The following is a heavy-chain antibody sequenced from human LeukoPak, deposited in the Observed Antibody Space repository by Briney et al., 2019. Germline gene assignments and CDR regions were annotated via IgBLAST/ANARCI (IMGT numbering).Heavy chain of an antibody. V-gene: IGHV3-21*01. CDR3: ARPRIAVAGEFFDY. CDR2: IRSSSSYI. Sequence: GGSLRLSCAAYAFSFSSYSINWVRQAPGKGLEWVSFIRSSSSYIYYADSVKGRFTISRDSAKNSLYLQMNILRLGATAVYYCARPRIAVAGEFFDYWGQGTLVTVSS. J-gene: IGHJ4*02. CDR1: AFSFSSYS. D-gene: IGHD6-19*01.